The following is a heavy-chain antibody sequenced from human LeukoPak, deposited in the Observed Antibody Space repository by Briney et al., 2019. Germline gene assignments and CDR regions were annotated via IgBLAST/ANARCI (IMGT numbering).Heavy chain of an antibody. J-gene: IGHJ5*02. V-gene: IGHV5-10-1*01. CDR1: GYDFSNYW. CDR2: IYPSDSYT. Sequence: AESLKISCKGPGYDFSNYWINWVRQMPGKGLEWMGRIYPSDSYTYYSPSFQGHVTMSADKSLNTAYLQWSSLEASDTAIYYCARLKCSSSTCPLGTHWFDPWGQGTPVTVSS. D-gene: IGHD2-2*01. CDR3: ARLKCSSSTCPLGTHWFDP.